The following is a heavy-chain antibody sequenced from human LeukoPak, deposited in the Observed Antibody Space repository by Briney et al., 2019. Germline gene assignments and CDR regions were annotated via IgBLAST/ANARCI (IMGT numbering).Heavy chain of an antibody. V-gene: IGHV3-30*18. CDR3: AKAMVRAVNGWFDP. CDR2: ISYDGSNK. D-gene: IGHD3-10*01. CDR1: GFTFSSYG. J-gene: IGHJ5*02. Sequence: GGSLRLSCAASGFTFSSYGMHWVRQAPGKGLEWVAVISYDGSNKYYADSVKGRFTISRDNSKNTLYLQMNSLRAEDTAVYYCAKAMVRAVNGWFDPWGRGTLVTVSS.